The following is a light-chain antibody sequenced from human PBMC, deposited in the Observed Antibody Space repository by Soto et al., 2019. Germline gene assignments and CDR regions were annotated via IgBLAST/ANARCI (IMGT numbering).Light chain of an antibody. CDR3: QQYNSYSPNT. CDR2: KAS. CDR1: QSISSW. V-gene: IGKV1-5*03. Sequence: DIQMTQSPSTLSASVGDRVTITCRASQSISSWLAWYQQKPGKAPKLLIYKASSLESGVTSRFSGSGSGTDFTPSISSLQPDDCATDYCQQYNSYSPNTFGQGTKLEIK. J-gene: IGKJ2*01.